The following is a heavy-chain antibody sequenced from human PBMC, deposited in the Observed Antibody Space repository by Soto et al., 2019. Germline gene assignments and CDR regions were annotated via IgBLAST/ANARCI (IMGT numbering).Heavy chain of an antibody. Sequence: QVQLVQSGAEVREPGASVKVSCKASGYSFTSLDINWVRQTAGQGLEWMGWMEPSTGRTGYAQKLQGSGTMNRDTSINTAYMDLTTLTSDDTAFYYCARGVSAGVDYWGQGTLVSVSS. J-gene: IGHJ4*02. CDR1: GYSFTSLD. D-gene: IGHD1-26*01. V-gene: IGHV1-8*01. CDR2: MEPSTGRT. CDR3: ARGVSAGVDY.